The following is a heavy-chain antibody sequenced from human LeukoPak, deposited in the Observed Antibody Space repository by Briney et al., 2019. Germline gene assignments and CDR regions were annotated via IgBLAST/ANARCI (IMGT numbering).Heavy chain of an antibody. CDR1: GGSISSSSYY. D-gene: IGHD3-9*01. CDR2: IYYSGST. V-gene: IGHV4-39*07. CDR3: ARDAYYDILTGYHNWFDP. Sequence: SETLSLTCTVSGGSISSSSYYWGWIRQPPGKGLEWIGSIYYSGSTYYNPSLKSRVTISVDTSKNQFSLKLSSVTAADTAVHYCARDAYYDILTGYHNWFDPWGQGTLVTVSS. J-gene: IGHJ5*02.